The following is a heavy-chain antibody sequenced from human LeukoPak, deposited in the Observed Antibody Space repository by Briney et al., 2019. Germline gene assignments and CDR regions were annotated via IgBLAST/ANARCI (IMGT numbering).Heavy chain of an antibody. CDR1: GGTFSSYA. Sequence: AASVKVSCKASGGTFSSYAISWVRQAPGQGLEWMGRIIPIFGTANYAQKFQGRVTITTDKSTSTAYMELSSLRSEDTAVYYCARRSIGLYGPLFDPWGQGTLVTVSS. CDR2: IIPIFGTA. CDR3: ARRSIGLYGPLFDP. D-gene: IGHD2/OR15-2a*01. J-gene: IGHJ5*02. V-gene: IGHV1-69*05.